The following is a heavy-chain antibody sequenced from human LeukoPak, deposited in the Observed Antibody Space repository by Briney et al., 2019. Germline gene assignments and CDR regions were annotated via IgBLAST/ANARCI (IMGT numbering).Heavy chain of an antibody. D-gene: IGHD3-22*01. CDR1: GFTFSSYA. J-gene: IGHJ4*02. V-gene: IGHV3-23*01. CDR2: INGGGGST. Sequence: GGSLRLSCAASGFTFSSYAMNWVRQAPGKGLEWVSAINGGGGSTYYADSVKGRFTISRDNSKNTLFLQMNSLRVEDTAVYYCAKASAMIVVVSKHFDYWGQGTLVTVSS. CDR3: AKASAMIVVVSKHFDY.